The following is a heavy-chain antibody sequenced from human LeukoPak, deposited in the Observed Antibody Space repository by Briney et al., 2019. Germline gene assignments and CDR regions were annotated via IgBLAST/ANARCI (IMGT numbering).Heavy chain of an antibody. CDR2: ISGSGGST. CDR3: AKAEKVLTRRRYYYYMDV. V-gene: IGHV3-23*01. Sequence: AGGSLRLSCAASGFTFSNYAMSWVRQAPGKGLEWVSAISGSGGSTYYADSVKGRFTISRDNSKSTLYLQMNSLRAEDTAVYYCAKAEKVLTRRRYYYYMDVWGKGTTVTVSS. D-gene: IGHD2-8*01. J-gene: IGHJ6*03. CDR1: GFTFSNYA.